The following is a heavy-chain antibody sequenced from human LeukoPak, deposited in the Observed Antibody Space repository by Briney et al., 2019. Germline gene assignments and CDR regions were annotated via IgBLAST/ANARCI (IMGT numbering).Heavy chain of an antibody. CDR2: IWYDGSNR. CDR1: GFTFNNYG. Sequence: GGSLRLSCAASGFTFNNYGMHWVRQAPGKGLEWVAAIWYDGSNRYYADSVKGRFTISRDSSQNTLFLQMNSLRAEDTAVYYCVGDHDYWGQGTLVTVSS. CDR3: VGDHDY. V-gene: IGHV3-33*01. J-gene: IGHJ4*02.